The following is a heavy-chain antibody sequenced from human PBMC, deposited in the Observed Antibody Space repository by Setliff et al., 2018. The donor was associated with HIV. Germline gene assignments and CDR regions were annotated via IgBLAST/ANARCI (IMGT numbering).Heavy chain of an antibody. CDR1: GFIFSDYW. CDR3: VRDKWYYSGCPDY. CDR2: INTDGSTS. Sequence: GGSLRLSCAASGFIFSDYWMHWVRQAPGKGLVWVSRINTDGSTSSYADSVKGRFTISRDNAKNTLYLQMTTLRAEDTAVYYCVRDKWYYSGCPDYWGQGTLVTVSS. D-gene: IGHD5-12*01. V-gene: IGHV3-74*01. J-gene: IGHJ4*02.